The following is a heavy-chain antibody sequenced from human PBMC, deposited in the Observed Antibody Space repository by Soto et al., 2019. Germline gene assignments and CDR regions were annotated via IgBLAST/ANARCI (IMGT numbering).Heavy chain of an antibody. D-gene: IGHD2-15*01. CDR2: ISSSSSYI. CDR3: ARVACSGGSCYAWASDI. J-gene: IGHJ3*02. CDR1: GFTFSSYS. V-gene: IGHV3-21*01. Sequence: SGGSLRLSCAASGFTFSSYSMNWVRQAPGKGLEWVSSISSSSSYIYYADSVKGRFTISRDNAKNSLYLQMNSLRAEDTAVYYCARVACSGGSCYAWASDIWGQGTMVTVSS.